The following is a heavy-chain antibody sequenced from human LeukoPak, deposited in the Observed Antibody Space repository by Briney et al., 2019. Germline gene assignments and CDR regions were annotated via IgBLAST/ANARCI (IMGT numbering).Heavy chain of an antibody. Sequence: ASVKVSCKASGYTFTSYAMHWVRQAPGQRLEWMGWINAGNGNTKYSQKFQVTVTITRYTSPSTAYMQLSSLRSEDTALCYCARCSPLSLWYFDYWGRGTLVTVSS. CDR1: GYTFTSYA. D-gene: IGHD2-15*01. J-gene: IGHJ4*02. CDR3: ARCSPLSLWYFDY. V-gene: IGHV1-3*01. CDR2: INAGNGNT.